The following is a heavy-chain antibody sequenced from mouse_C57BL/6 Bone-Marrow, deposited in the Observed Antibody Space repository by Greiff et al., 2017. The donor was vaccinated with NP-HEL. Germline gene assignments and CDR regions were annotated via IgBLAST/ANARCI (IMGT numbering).Heavy chain of an antibody. D-gene: IGHD2-3*01. CDR2: INPSSGYT. CDR3: SRWRDGSLDY. Sequence: QVQLKQSGAELAKPGASVKLSCKASGYTFTSYWMHWVKQRPGQGLEWIGYINPSSGYTKYNQKFKDKATLTADKSSSTAYMQLSSLTYEASAVYYCSRWRDGSLDYWGQGTTLTVSS. CDR1: GYTFTSYW. J-gene: IGHJ2*01. V-gene: IGHV1-7*01.